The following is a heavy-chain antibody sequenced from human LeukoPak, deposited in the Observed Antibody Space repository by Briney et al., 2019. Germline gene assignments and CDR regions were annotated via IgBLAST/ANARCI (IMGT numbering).Heavy chain of an antibody. Sequence: GGSLRLSCTASGFSFSGHWMHWARQLPGQGLVWVSRISPTGSTTSYADSVKGRFTVSRDNAKNTLYLQVNNLRAEDTAVYYCARGPNSNWSGLDFWGQGTLLTVSS. CDR2: ISPTGSTT. D-gene: IGHD6-6*01. J-gene: IGHJ4*02. CDR1: GFSFSGHW. V-gene: IGHV3-74*01. CDR3: ARGPNSNWSGLDF.